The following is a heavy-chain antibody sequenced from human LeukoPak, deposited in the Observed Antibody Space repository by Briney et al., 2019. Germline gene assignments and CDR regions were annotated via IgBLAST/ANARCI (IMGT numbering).Heavy chain of an antibody. CDR3: ARAKYSSGTFDY. J-gene: IGHJ4*02. V-gene: IGHV4-59*01. CDR2: IYYSGST. CDR1: GGSISSYY. D-gene: IGHD6-19*01. Sequence: SETLSLTCTVSGGSISSYYWSWLRQPPGKGLEWIGYIYYSGSTNYNPSLKSRVTISADTSKNQFSLKLSSVTAADTAVYYCARAKYSSGTFDYWGQGTLVTVSS.